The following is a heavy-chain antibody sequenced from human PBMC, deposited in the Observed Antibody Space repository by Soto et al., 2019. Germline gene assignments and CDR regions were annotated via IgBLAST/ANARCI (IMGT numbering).Heavy chain of an antibody. CDR3: AGKQWELSGEYYFDY. Sequence: QVQLVESGGGLVNPGGSLRLSCAASGFTFSDYYMSWIRQAPGKGLEWVSYISSSGTYTNYADSVKGRFTVSRDNAQNSLYLQMNSLTAEDTAVYYCAGKQWELSGEYYFDYWGQGTLVTVSS. D-gene: IGHD1-26*01. CDR1: GFTFSDYY. J-gene: IGHJ4*02. V-gene: IGHV3-11*06. CDR2: ISSSGTYT.